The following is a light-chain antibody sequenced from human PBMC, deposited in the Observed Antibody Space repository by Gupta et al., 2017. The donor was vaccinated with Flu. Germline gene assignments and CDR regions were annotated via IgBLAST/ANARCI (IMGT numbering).Light chain of an antibody. CDR1: QSVLHSNGYNY. V-gene: IGKV2-28*01. CDR3: KYDLQTRA. J-gene: IGKJ3*01. CDR2: WGS. Sequence: IVMIQSLLCLPVTPGEPATIPCRSSQSVLHSNGYNYLDWYRQKPEQSPQLMFYWGSKRASGAADRCSGGGAAKDFTLKSSRGQAEDVGVYYDKYDLQTRAFGHGTKVDIK.